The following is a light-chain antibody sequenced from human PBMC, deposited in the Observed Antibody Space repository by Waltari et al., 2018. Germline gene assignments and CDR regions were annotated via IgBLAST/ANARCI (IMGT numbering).Light chain of an antibody. CDR2: EGT. J-gene: IGLJ1*01. V-gene: IGLV2-23*01. CDR3: CSYVGLGTYV. Sequence: QSGLAQPASASGSPGQSITITCTGTSRDVGNYNLVSWYQQRPGKAPRLLIYEGTKRAPGTSDRFSAFKSGHTAALSISGLQAQEDEADYYCCSYVGLGTYVFGTGTKVTV. CDR1: SRDVGNYNL.